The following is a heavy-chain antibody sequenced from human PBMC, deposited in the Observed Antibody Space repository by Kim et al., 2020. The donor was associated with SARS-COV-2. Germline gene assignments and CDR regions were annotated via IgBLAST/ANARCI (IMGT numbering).Heavy chain of an antibody. J-gene: IGHJ4*02. D-gene: IGHD1-26*01. CDR3: ARLETGSLTHDY. Sequence: RYSPSFQGQVTISADKYISTAYLQWSSLKASDTAMYYCARLETGSLTHDYWGQGTLVTVSS. V-gene: IGHV5-51*01.